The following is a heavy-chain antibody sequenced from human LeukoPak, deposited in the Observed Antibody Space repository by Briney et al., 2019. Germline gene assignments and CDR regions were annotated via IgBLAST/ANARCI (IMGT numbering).Heavy chain of an antibody. CDR3: ARQTSASTTFDS. CDR2: MNPNSGNT. J-gene: IGHJ4*02. D-gene: IGHD1-26*01. V-gene: IGHV1-8*01. Sequence: ASVKVSCKASGYTFTSYDINWVRQATGQGLEWMGWMNPNSGNTGYAQKFQGRVTMTRNTSISTAYMELSSLRSEDTAVYYCARQTSASTTFDSWGQGTLVAVSS. CDR1: GYTFTSYD.